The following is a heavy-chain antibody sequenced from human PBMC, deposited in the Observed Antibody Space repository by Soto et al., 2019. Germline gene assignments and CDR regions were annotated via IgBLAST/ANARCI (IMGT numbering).Heavy chain of an antibody. CDR3: ARVDSSIPY. D-gene: IGHD6-13*01. V-gene: IGHV4-61*01. CDR2: IYYSGST. CDR1: GGSVSSGSYY. J-gene: IGHJ4*02. Sequence: XETLSLTGTVSGGSVSSGSYYWSWIRQPPGKGLEWIGYIYYSGSTNYNPSLKNRVTISVDTSKNQFSLKLSPVTAADTAVYYCARVDSSIPYWGQGTLVTVSS.